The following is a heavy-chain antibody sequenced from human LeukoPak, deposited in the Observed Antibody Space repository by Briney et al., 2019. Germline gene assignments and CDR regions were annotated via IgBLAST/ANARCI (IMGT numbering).Heavy chain of an antibody. V-gene: IGHV1-2*02. CDR1: GYTFTGYY. CDR3: ARDYKNNWFDP. Sequence: GASVKVSCKVSGYTFTGYYLHWVRQAPGQGLEWMGWINPNSGGTNYAQKFQGRVTMTRDTSISTAYMELSRLRSDDTAVYYCARDYKNNWFDPWGQGTLVTVSS. D-gene: IGHD3-10*01. J-gene: IGHJ5*02. CDR2: INPNSGGT.